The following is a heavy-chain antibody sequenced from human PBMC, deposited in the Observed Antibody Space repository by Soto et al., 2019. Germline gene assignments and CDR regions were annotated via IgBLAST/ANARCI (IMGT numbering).Heavy chain of an antibody. J-gene: IGHJ6*02. D-gene: IGHD3-10*01. CDR2: IIPIFGTA. V-gene: IGHV1-69*13. CDR3: ATAHYGSGSYGGHYYYYGMDV. Sequence: ASVKVSCKASGGTFSSYAISWVRQAPGQGREWMGGIIPIFGTANYAQKFQGRVTITADESTSTAYMELSSLRSEDTAVYYCATAHYGSGSYGGHYYYYGMDVWGQGTTVTVSS. CDR1: GGTFSSYA.